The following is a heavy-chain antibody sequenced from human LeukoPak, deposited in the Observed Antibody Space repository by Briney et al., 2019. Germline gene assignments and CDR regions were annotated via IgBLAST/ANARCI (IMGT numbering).Heavy chain of an antibody. CDR1: GYTFTAYY. Sequence: ASVKISCKTSGYTFTAYYIHWVRQAPGQGLEWMGWINPRTGDAEYAQKFQGRATMTRDASIATGYLELRRLTSDDTAVYYCARDGYFDLWGRGTLVTVSS. CDR3: ARDGYFDL. J-gene: IGHJ2*01. V-gene: IGHV1-2*02. CDR2: INPRTGDA.